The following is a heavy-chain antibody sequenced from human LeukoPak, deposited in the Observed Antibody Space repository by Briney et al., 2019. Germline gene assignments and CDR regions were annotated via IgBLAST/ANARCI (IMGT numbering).Heavy chain of an antibody. J-gene: IGHJ4*02. V-gene: IGHV3-48*03. D-gene: IGHD2-15*01. CDR1: KFTFSSSE. CDR3: AREGPGYCSGGTCYSTGYFDY. Sequence: GGSLRLSCAASKFTFSSSEMNWVRQAPGKGLEWIAYISSSGRTIYYAASLKGRFSISRDNAKNSLYMQMNSLRADDRAVYYCAREGPGYCSGGTCYSTGYFDYWGQGTVVTVSS. CDR2: ISSSGRTI.